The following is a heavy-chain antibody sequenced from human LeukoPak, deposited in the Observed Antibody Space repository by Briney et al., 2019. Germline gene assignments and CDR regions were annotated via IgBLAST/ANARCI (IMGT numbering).Heavy chain of an antibody. CDR3: ARVSNKNWFDP. D-gene: IGHD1/OR15-1a*01. J-gene: IGHJ5*02. CDR1: GFTFSSYA. V-gene: IGHV3-64*01. CDR2: ISSNGGST. Sequence: GGSLRLSCAASGFTFSSYALHWVRQAPGKGLEYVSAISSNGGSTYYANSVKGRFTISRDNSKNTLYLQMGSLRAEDMAVYYCARVSNKNWFDPWGQGTLVTVSS.